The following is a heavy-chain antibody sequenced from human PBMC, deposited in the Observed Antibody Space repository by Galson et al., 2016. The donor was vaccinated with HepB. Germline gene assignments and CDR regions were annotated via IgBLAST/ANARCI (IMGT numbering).Heavy chain of an antibody. CDR2: IASNRRTI. J-gene: IGHJ6*02. CDR3: ARDGRRGYDMDV. Sequence: SLRLPCAASGFTFSDYSKNWVRQAPGRGLEWVSYIASNRRTIYYADSARGRFTISRDNAKNSLYLQMNSLRDEDTAVYYCARDGRRGYDMDVWGQGTTVTVSS. V-gene: IGHV3-48*02. CDR1: GFTFSDYS.